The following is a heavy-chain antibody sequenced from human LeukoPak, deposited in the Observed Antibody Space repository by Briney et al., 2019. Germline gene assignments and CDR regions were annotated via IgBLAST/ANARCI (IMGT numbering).Heavy chain of an antibody. CDR3: VSGNGYDFRYSDY. CDR2: IYYSGST. CDR1: GGSISSGAYY. J-gene: IGHJ4*02. V-gene: IGHV4-31*03. D-gene: IGHD5-12*01. Sequence: PSQTLSLTCTVSGGSISSGAYYWSWIRQHPGKGLEWIGYIYYSGSTYYNPSLKSRVTISVDTSKNQFSLRLSSVTAADTAVYYCVSGNGYDFRYSDYWGQGTLVTVSS.